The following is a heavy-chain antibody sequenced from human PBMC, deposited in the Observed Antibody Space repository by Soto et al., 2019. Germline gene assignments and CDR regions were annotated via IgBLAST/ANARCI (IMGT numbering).Heavy chain of an antibody. Sequence: VELVESGGGLIQPGRSLRLSCAASGFTFDEFSMHWVRQVPGKGPAWDSGNSWNNHVIGYAGSVEGRFTISRDNAKNALFLQINGLRREDTALNYWAKDDHCSGGGCYGGFTSWGQGVLVTVSP. J-gene: IGHJ5*02. CDR1: GFTFDEFS. V-gene: IGHV3-9*01. CDR2: NSWNNHVI. D-gene: IGHD2-15*01. CDR3: AKDDHCSGGGCYGGFTS.